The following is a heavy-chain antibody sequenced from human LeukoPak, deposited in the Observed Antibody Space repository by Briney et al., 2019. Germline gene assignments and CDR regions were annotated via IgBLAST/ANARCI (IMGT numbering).Heavy chain of an antibody. D-gene: IGHD1-26*01. Sequence: GGSLRLSCAASGFTFSSYAMSWVRQAPGKGLEWVSAISGSGGSTYYADSVKGRFTISRDNSKNTLYLQMNTLRAEDTAVYYCAKSDHLVGARPFDYWGQGTLVTVSS. J-gene: IGHJ4*02. CDR2: ISGSGGST. CDR1: GFTFSSYA. V-gene: IGHV3-23*01. CDR3: AKSDHLVGARPFDY.